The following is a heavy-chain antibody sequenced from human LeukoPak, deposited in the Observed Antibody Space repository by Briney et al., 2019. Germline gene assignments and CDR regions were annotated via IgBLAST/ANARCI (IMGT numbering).Heavy chain of an antibody. CDR1: GYTFTSYY. V-gene: IGHV1-46*01. CDR2: INPSGGST. CDR3: ARDLGGYSYGYVYYYYYGMDV. D-gene: IGHD5-18*01. Sequence: ASVNVSCKASGYTFTSYYMHWVRQAPGQGLEWMGIINPSGGSTSYAQKFQGRVTMTRDTSTSTVYMELSSLRSEDTAVYYCARDLGGYSYGYVYYYYYGMDVWGQGTTVTVSS. J-gene: IGHJ6*02.